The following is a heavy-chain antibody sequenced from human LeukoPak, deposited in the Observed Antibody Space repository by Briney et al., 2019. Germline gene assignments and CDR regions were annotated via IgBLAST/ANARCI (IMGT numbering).Heavy chain of an antibody. J-gene: IGHJ4*02. D-gene: IGHD2-15*01. CDR3: ARDGGLLPDN. CDR2: ISPYGNSR. Sequence: GGSLRLSCAASGFPFSTYAMHSVRHPPGKGLVWISRISPYGNSRGYADSVKGRFIISRDSATNTLSLQMNSLTADDTAVYYCARDGGLLPDNWGKGTLVTVSS. CDR1: GFPFSTYA. V-gene: IGHV3-74*01.